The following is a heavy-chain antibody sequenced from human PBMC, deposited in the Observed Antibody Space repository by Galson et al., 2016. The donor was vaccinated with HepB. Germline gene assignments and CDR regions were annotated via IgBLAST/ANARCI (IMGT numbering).Heavy chain of an antibody. Sequence: CAISGDSVSSNSATWYWIRQSPSRPLEWLGRTYYSSKWNNDYAVSAKSRVTINPDTSTNQFSLHLNSVTPEDTAVYYCARQYSSSSFYYGMDVWGQGTTVTVSS. CDR2: TYYSSKWNN. CDR1: GDSVSSNSAT. J-gene: IGHJ6*02. V-gene: IGHV6-1*01. D-gene: IGHD6-6*01. CDR3: ARQYSSSSFYYGMDV.